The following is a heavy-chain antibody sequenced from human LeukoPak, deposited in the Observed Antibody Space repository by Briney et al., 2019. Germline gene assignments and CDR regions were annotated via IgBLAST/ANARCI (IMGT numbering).Heavy chain of an antibody. V-gene: IGHV3-23*01. J-gene: IGHJ4*02. CDR1: GFTFSSYA. CDR3: AKGSGHYDVFFDY. CDR2: ISGSGSST. D-gene: IGHD3-9*01. Sequence: GGSLRLSCAASGFTFSSYAMSRVRQGPGKGLERVSTISGSGSSTYYADSLKGRFTISTDNSKNTLYLQMNTLRAEDTAVYYCAKGSGHYDVFFDYWGQGTLVTVSA.